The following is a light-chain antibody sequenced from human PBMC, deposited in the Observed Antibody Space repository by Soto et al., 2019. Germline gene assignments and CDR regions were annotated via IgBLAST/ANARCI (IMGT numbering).Light chain of an antibody. CDR3: AAGDDSLSGYG. CDR2: RNN. J-gene: IGLJ1*01. Sequence: QSVLTQPPSASGTPGQRVTISCSGSSSNIGSNYVYWYQQLPGTAPKLLIYRNNQRPSGVPDRCSGSKSGISASLAIRGLRCEAEVYYYCAAGDDSLSGYGFGTGAKLTVL. CDR1: SSNIGSNY. V-gene: IGLV1-47*01.